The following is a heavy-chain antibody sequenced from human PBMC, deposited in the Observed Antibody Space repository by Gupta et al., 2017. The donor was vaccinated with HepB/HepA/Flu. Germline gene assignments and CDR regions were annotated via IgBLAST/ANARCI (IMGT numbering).Heavy chain of an antibody. CDR1: GFPFRSYA. D-gene: IGHD3-10*01. J-gene: IGHJ4*02. CDR3: AATTYYYGSGSYWVY. V-gene: IGHV3-23*01. Sequence: ELHLLESGGGLVQPGGSLRLSCAASGFPFRSYALSWVRQAPGKGLEWVSTISGSTYSIYYADSVKGRFTVSRDNSKNTLSLEMNSLRAEDTAIYYCAATTYYYGSGSYWVYWGQGTLVTVSS. CDR2: ISGSTYSI.